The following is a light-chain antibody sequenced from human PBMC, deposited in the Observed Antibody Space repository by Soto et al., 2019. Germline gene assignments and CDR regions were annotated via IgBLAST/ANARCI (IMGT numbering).Light chain of an antibody. CDR1: QSVSSN. CDR2: GAS. CDR3: KQSKWPYT. Sequence: EIVMTQSPATLSVSPGERATLSCSAIQSVSSNLAWYQQKPGQAHRLLIYGASTRAAGIPASFSGGGYGTYFTLTISGMQSEDCAFYYGKQSKWPYTFGQGTKLEI. V-gene: IGKV3-15*01. J-gene: IGKJ2*01.